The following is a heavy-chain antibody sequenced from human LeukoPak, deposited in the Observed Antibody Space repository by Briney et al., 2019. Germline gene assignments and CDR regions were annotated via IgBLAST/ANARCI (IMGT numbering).Heavy chain of an antibody. CDR3: ARVPSGSFAIDY. D-gene: IGHD1-26*01. J-gene: IGHJ4*02. CDR1: GFTFKNYA. Sequence: GGSLRLSCAASGFTFKNYAMSWVRQAPGKGLEWLSGISASGGSTFYADSVKGRFTISRDNSKDTLYLQTNSLRAEDTAVYYCARVPSGSFAIDYWGQGTLVTVSS. CDR2: ISASGGST. V-gene: IGHV3-23*01.